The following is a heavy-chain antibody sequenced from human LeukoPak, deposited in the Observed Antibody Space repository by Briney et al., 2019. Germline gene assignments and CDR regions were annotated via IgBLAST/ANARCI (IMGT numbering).Heavy chain of an antibody. J-gene: IGHJ4*02. D-gene: IGHD7-27*01. CDR1: GFTFSSYA. CDR2: ISGSGGST. V-gene: IGHV3-23*01. CDR3: VRDGSSWGNFDY. Sequence: GGSLRLSCAASGFTFSSYAMSWVRQAPGKGLEWVSAISGSGGSTYYADSVKGRFTISRDNAKNSLYLQMNSLRTEDTAVYYCVRDGSSWGNFDYWGQGTLVSVSS.